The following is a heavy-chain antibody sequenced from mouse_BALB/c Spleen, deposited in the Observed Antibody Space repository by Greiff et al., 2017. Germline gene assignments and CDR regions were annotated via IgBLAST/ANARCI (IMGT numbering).Heavy chain of an antibody. J-gene: IGHJ4*01. Sequence: VQLKQSGPELMKPGASVKISCKASGYSFTSYYMHWVKQSHGKSLEWIGYIDPFNGGTSYNQKFKGKATLTVDKSSSTAYMHLSSLTSEDSAVYYCARCDYDRDAMDYWGQGTSVTVSS. CDR2: IDPFNGGT. V-gene: IGHV1S135*01. CDR3: ARCDYDRDAMDY. D-gene: IGHD2-4*01. CDR1: GYSFTSYY.